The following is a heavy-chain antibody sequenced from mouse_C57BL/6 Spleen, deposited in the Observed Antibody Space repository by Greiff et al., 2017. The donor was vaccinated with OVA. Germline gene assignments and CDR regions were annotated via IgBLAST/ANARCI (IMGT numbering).Heavy chain of an antibody. CDR1: GFTFNTYA. V-gene: IGHV10-3*01. CDR2: IRSKSSNYAT. D-gene: IGHD2-5*01. J-gene: IGHJ4*01. Sequence: EVQVVESGGGLVQPKGSLKLSCAASGFTFNTYAMHWVRQAPGKGLEWVARIRSKSSNYATYYADSVKDRFTISRDDSQSMLYLQMNNLKTEDTAMYYCVRDGLYSNYYYYAMDYWGQGTSVTVSS. CDR3: VRDGLYSNYYYYAMDY.